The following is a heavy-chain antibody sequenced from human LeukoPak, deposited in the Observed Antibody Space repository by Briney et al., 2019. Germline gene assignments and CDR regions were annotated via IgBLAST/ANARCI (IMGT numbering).Heavy chain of an antibody. CDR2: IRSSGGSA. CDR1: GFSFSSCA. D-gene: IGHD5-24*01. CDR3: AKDSLLVDMATVLFDY. Sequence: GGSLRLWCEASGFSFSSCAMSGVRQASGKGLEWVSSIRSSGGSAYSADSVKGRFTISIDNYTNPLYLQMNSLTAEDTAVYDCAKDSLLVDMATVLFDYWGQGTLVTVSS. J-gene: IGHJ4*02. V-gene: IGHV3-23*01.